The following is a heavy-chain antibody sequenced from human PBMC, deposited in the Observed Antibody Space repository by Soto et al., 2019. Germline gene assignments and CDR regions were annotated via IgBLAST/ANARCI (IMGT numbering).Heavy chain of an antibody. V-gene: IGHV3-30*18. CDR3: AKEGQYYDILTGYRSYYGMDV. J-gene: IGHJ6*02. D-gene: IGHD3-9*01. CDR1: GFTFSSYG. Sequence: PGGSLRLSCAASGFTFSSYGMPWVRQAPGKGLEWVAVISYDGSNKYYADSVKGRFTISRDNSKNTLYLQMNSLRAEDTAVYYCAKEGQYYDILTGYRSYYGMDVWGQGTTVTVSS. CDR2: ISYDGSNK.